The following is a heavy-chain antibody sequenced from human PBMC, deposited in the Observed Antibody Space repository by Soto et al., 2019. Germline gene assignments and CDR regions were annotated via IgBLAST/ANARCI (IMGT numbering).Heavy chain of an antibody. Sequence: ASVKVSCKASGYTFTGYYMHWVRQAPGQGLEWMGWINPNSGGTNYAQKFQGWVTMTRDTSISTAYMELSRLRSDDTAVYYCARDHHLPGVAVAGHSEGGLYYYYGMDVWGQGTTVTVSS. CDR2: INPNSGGT. CDR3: ARDHHLPGVAVAGHSEGGLYYYYGMDV. V-gene: IGHV1-2*04. D-gene: IGHD6-19*01. J-gene: IGHJ6*02. CDR1: GYTFTGYY.